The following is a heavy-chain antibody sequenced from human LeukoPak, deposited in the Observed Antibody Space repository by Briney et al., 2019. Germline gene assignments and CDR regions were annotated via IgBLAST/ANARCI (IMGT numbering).Heavy chain of an antibody. Sequence: SVKVSCKASGGTFSSYAISWMRQAPGQGLEWMGGIIPIFGTANYAQKFQGRVTITADESTSTAYMELSSLRSEDTAVYYCARDGGSGSYYYMDVWGKGTTVTVSS. CDR1: GGTFSSYA. CDR2: IIPIFGTA. D-gene: IGHD1-26*01. J-gene: IGHJ6*03. V-gene: IGHV1-69*01. CDR3: ARDGGSGSYYYMDV.